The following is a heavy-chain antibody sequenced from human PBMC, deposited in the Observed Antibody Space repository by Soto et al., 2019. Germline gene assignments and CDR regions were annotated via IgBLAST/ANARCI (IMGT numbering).Heavy chain of an antibody. CDR2: ISAYNGNT. D-gene: IGHD1-1*01. Sequence: ASVKVSCKASGYTFTSYGISWVRQAPGQGLEWMGWISAYNGNTNYAQKLQGRVTMATDTSTSTAYMELSSLRSEDTAVYYCARGGSFWNAYYYYYYYMAVRGKGTTVTVS. J-gene: IGHJ6*03. CDR1: GYTFTSYG. CDR3: ARGGSFWNAYYYYYYYMAV. V-gene: IGHV1-18*01.